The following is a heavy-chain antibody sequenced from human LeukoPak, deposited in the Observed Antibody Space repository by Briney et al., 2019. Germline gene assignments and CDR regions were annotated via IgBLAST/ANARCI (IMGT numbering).Heavy chain of an antibody. Sequence: GGSLRLSCAASGFTFSSYAMNWVRQAPGKGLEWVSAISGSGGSTYYADSVKGRFTISRDNSKDTLYLQMNSLRAEDTAVYYCAKTTYSSGWSAFDYWGQETLVTVSS. V-gene: IGHV3-23*01. CDR2: ISGSGGST. CDR1: GFTFSSYA. CDR3: AKTTYSSGWSAFDY. J-gene: IGHJ4*02. D-gene: IGHD6-19*01.